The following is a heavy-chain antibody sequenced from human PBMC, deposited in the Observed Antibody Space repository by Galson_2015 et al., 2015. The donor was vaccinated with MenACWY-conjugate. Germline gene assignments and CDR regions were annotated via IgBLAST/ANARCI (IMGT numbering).Heavy chain of an antibody. Sequence: SLRLSCAASGFTFSSYSMNWVRQAPGKGLEWVSYISSSSSTIYYADSVEGRFTISRDNAKNSLYLQMNSLRAEDTAVYYCARDARVGDTLTPGHWGQGSLVTVSS. J-gene: IGHJ4*02. D-gene: IGHD1-26*01. CDR2: ISSSSSTI. CDR3: ARDARVGDTLTPGH. CDR1: GFTFSSYS. V-gene: IGHV3-48*04.